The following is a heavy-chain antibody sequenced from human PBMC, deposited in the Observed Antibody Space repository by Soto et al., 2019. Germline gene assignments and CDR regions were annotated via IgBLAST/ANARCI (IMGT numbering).Heavy chain of an antibody. CDR1: GFTFSSYW. J-gene: IGHJ1*01. CDR3: ARLPNKSPQN. CDR2: ISNDGSST. Sequence: EVQLVESGGGLVQPGGSLRLSCVASGFTFSSYWLHWVRQAPGKGLVWVSSISNDGSSTSYADPVTSRFTISRDNAKNTLYLQMNSLRAEDTAVYYCARLPNKSPQNWGQGTLVIVSP. V-gene: IGHV3-74*01.